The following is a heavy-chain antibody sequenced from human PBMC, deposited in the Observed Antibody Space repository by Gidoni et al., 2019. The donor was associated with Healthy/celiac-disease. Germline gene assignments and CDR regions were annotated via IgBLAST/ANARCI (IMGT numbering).Heavy chain of an antibody. CDR2: IYYSGST. D-gene: IGHD3-22*01. Sequence: QLQLQESGPGLVKPSETLSLTCTVSGGSISRSSYYWGLIRQPPGKGLEWIGSIYYSGSTYYNPSLKSRVTISVDTSKNQFSLKLSSVTAADTAVYYCARRGRRYYDSSGFDYWGQGTLVTVSS. CDR1: GGSISRSSYY. CDR3: ARRGRRYYDSSGFDY. V-gene: IGHV4-39*01. J-gene: IGHJ4*02.